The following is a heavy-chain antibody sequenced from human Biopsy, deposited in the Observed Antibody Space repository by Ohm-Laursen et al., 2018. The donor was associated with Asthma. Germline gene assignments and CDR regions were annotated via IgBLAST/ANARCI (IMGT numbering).Heavy chain of an antibody. D-gene: IGHD3-16*02. CDR2: IYHDGSRK. J-gene: IGHJ5*02. CDR3: AREKVIESRGFQNWFNP. V-gene: IGHV3-33*01. CDR1: GLTFSRHA. Sequence: SLRLSCTASGLTFSRHALHWVRQAPGKGLEWGAGIYHDGSRKYYTESVKGRFTISRDNSKNRLYLEMASLRAEDTAVYYCAREKVIESRGFQNWFNPWGQGTLVHVSS.